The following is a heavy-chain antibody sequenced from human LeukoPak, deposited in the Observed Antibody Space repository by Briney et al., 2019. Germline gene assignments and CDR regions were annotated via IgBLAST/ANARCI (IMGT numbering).Heavy chain of an antibody. CDR3: ASPPPGSYYNFDY. D-gene: IGHD3-10*01. CDR1: GYTFSSYS. V-gene: IGHV3-21*01. J-gene: IGHJ4*02. Sequence: PGGSLRLSCAASGYTFSSYSMNWVRQAPGKGLEWVSSISSSSSYIYYADSVKGRFTISRDNAKNSLYLQMHSLRAEDTAVYYCASPPPGSYYNFDYWGQGTLVTVSS. CDR2: ISSSSSYI.